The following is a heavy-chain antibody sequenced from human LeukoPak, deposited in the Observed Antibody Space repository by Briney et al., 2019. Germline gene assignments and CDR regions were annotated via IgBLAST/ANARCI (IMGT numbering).Heavy chain of an antibody. CDR3: AKDSGSGSYDAFDI. V-gene: IGHV3-9*03. CDR2: ISWNSGNI. D-gene: IGHD1-26*01. Sequence: PGGSLRLSCAASGFTFDDYSMHWVRQAPGKGLEWVSGISWNSGNIGYADSVKGRFTISRDNAKNSLYLQMNSLRAEDMALYYCAKDSGSGSYDAFDIWGQGTMVTVSS. CDR1: GFTFDDYS. J-gene: IGHJ3*02.